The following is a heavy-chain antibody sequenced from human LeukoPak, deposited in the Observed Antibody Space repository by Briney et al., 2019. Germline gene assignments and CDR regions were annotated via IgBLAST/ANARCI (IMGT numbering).Heavy chain of an antibody. J-gene: IGHJ4*02. Sequence: SETLSLTCTVSGGSISSGGYYWSWIRQHPGKGPEWIGYIYYSGSTYYNPSLKSRVTISVDTSKNQFSLKLSSVTAADTAVYYCARVGLVVPAAAYFDYWGQGTLVTVSS. V-gene: IGHV4-31*03. CDR3: ARVGLVVPAAAYFDY. CDR2: IYYSGST. CDR1: GGSISSGGYY. D-gene: IGHD2-2*01.